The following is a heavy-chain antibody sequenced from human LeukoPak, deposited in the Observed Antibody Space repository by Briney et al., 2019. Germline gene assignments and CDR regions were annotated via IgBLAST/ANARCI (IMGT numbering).Heavy chain of an antibody. CDR3: AKDRALAAAGTGFDY. CDR1: GFTFSSYA. V-gene: IGHV3-23*01. Sequence: GGSLRLSCAASGFTFSSYAMSWVRQAPGKGLEWVSAISGSGGSAYYADSVKGRFTISRDNSKNTLYLQMNSLRAEDTAVYYCAKDRALAAAGTGFDYWGQGTLVTVSS. D-gene: IGHD6-13*01. J-gene: IGHJ4*02. CDR2: ISGSGGSA.